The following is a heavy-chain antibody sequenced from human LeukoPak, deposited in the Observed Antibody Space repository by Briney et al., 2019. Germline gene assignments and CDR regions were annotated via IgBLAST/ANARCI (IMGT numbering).Heavy chain of an antibody. CDR1: GFTLSTYW. V-gene: IGHV3-74*01. CDR2: INGDGTNT. D-gene: IGHD6-19*01. Sequence: GGSLRLSCAASGFTLSTYWMHWVRQAPGKGPLWVSRINGDGTNTPYADSVKGRFTISRDNAKNTLYLQMNSLIAEDTAVYYCARGSSSGWPDYFDHWGQGILVIVSS. J-gene: IGHJ4*02. CDR3: ARGSSSGWPDYFDH.